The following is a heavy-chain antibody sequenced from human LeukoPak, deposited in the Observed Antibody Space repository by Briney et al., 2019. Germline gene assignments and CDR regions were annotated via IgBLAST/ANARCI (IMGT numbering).Heavy chain of an antibody. D-gene: IGHD3-16*01. Sequence: GGSLRLSCAAPGFPFNVYNIHWIRQAPGRGLEWVSFIRNDETEIHYADFAKGRFTISRDNAKNSLYLQMNSLRAEDTAVYYCAKSRRADWGSSFDYWGQGTLVTVSS. J-gene: IGHJ4*02. CDR2: IRNDETEI. CDR1: GFPFNVYN. V-gene: IGHV3-30*02. CDR3: AKSRRADWGSSFDY.